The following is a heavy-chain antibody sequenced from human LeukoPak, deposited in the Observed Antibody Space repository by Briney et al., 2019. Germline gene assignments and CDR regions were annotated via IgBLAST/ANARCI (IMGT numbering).Heavy chain of an antibody. Sequence: GASVKVSCKASGYTFTGYYMHWVRQAPGQGLEWMGWINPNSGGTNYAQKFQGRVTMTRDTSISTVYMELSRLRSDDTAVYYCARDPSDYGDYGGFDYWGQGTLVTVSS. CDR3: ARDPSDYGDYGGFDY. J-gene: IGHJ4*02. V-gene: IGHV1-2*02. CDR1: GYTFTGYY. CDR2: INPNSGGT. D-gene: IGHD4-17*01.